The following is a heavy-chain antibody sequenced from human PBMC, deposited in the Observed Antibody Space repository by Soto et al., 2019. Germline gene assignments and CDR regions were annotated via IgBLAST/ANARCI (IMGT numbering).Heavy chain of an antibody. Sequence: GGSLRLSCAASGFTFSSYSMNWVRQAPGKGLEWVSSISSSSSCIYYADSVKGRFTISRDNAKNSLYLQMNSLRAEDTAVYYCARRSGYSYGYPYYYYGMDVWGQGTTVTVSS. J-gene: IGHJ6*02. CDR1: GFTFSSYS. V-gene: IGHV3-21*01. D-gene: IGHD5-18*01. CDR2: ISSSSSCI. CDR3: ARRSGYSYGYPYYYYGMDV.